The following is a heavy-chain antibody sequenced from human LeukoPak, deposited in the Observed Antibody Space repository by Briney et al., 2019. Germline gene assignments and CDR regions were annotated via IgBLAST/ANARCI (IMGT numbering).Heavy chain of an antibody. CDR2: ISGSGSST. D-gene: IGHD1-26*01. Sequence: PVGSLSLSCAANGSNSSSYATTWVRQAPGKWLESVTDISGSGSSTYYADSVRGRFTISRDNSKNTLYLQMNSLRAEDTAVYYCAKGVGGATYYFDYWGQGTLVTVSS. J-gene: IGHJ4*02. CDR1: GSNSSSYA. V-gene: IGHV3-23*01. CDR3: AKGVGGATYYFDY.